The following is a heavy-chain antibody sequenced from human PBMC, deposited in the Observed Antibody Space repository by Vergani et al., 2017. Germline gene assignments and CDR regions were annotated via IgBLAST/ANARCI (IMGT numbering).Heavy chain of an antibody. CDR2: IIPMFGTT. J-gene: IGHJ6*04. D-gene: IGHD3-10*01. CDR1: GGTFGRHA. CDR3: AREKYGPGSDRVYFYYGMDV. Sequence: QFQLVQSGNEVKKPGSSVKISCEASGGTFGRHAISWVRQAPGAGLEWMGGIIPMFGTTSYPQKFQGRVTISADASTRTVYMEVSSLSVEDTALYYCAREKYGPGSDRVYFYYGMDVWGEGTTVTVSS. V-gene: IGHV1-69*12.